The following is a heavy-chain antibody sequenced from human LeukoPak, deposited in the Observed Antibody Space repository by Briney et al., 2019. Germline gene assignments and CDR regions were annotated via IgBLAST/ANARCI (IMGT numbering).Heavy chain of an antibody. Sequence: GESLKVSCKGSGYSFTSYWIGWVRQMPRKGLEWMGIIYPGDSDTRYSPSFQGQVTISADKSISTAYLQWSSLKASDTAMYYCARLDYGDYPDPFSRYYYGMDVWGQGTTVTVSS. CDR3: ARLDYGDYPDPFSRYYYGMDV. CDR2: IYPGDSDT. J-gene: IGHJ6*02. D-gene: IGHD4-17*01. CDR1: GYSFTSYW. V-gene: IGHV5-51*01.